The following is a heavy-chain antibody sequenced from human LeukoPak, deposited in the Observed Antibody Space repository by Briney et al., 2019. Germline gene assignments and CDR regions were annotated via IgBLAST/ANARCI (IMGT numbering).Heavy chain of an antibody. V-gene: IGHV3-30*18. CDR1: GFTFSNYG. J-gene: IGHJ4*02. CDR3: AKEEGKIVGATHIDY. Sequence: GGSLRLSCAASGFTFSNYGIHWVRQAPGKGLEWVAVISYDASNKYYADSVKGRFTISRDNSKNTLYLQMNSLRAEDTAVYYCAKEEGKIVGATHIDYWGQGTLVTVSS. CDR2: ISYDASNK. D-gene: IGHD1-26*01.